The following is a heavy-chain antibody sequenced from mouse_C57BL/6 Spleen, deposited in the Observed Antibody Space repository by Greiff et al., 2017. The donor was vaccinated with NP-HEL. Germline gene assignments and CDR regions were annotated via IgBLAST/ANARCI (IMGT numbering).Heavy chain of an antibody. CDR3: ARAGVDY. CDR2: IDPSDSYT. V-gene: IGHV1-50*01. J-gene: IGHJ4*01. Sequence: QVQLQQPGAELVKPGASVKLSCKASGYTFTSYWMQWVKQRPGQGLEWIGEIDPSDSYTNYNQKFKGKAKLTVDTSSSTAYMQLSSLTSEDSAVYYCARAGVDYWGQGTSVTVSS. CDR1: GYTFTSYW.